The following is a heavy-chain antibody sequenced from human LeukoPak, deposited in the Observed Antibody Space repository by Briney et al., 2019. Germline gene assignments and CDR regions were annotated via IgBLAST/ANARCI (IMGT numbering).Heavy chain of an antibody. CDR3: ARVPKRYCSGGSCHFYYYMDV. CDR2: FRYSGGA. D-gene: IGHD2-15*01. CDR1: GVPISGHY. V-gene: IGHV4-59*11. Sequence: PSETLSLTCTVSGVPISGHYWSWVRQPPGKGLEWIGYFRYSGGANSNPALKSRLTMSVDTSKNDFSLKLRSVTAADTAVYYCARVPKRYCSGGSCHFYYYMDVWGKGTTVTVSS. J-gene: IGHJ6*03.